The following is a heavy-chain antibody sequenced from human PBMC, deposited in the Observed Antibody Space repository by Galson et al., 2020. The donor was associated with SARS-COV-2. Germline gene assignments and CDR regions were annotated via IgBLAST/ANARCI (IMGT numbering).Heavy chain of an antibody. Sequence: SETLSLTCTVSGGSISSYYWSWIRQPPGKGLEWIGYIYYSGSTNYNPSLKSRVTISVDTSKNQFSLKLSSVTAADTAVYYCARYSGGVPTRWGYGMDVWGQGTTVTVSS. CDR1: GGSISSYY. J-gene: IGHJ6*02. V-gene: IGHV4-59*01. D-gene: IGHD2-8*02. CDR3: ARYSGGVPTRWGYGMDV. CDR2: IYYSGST.